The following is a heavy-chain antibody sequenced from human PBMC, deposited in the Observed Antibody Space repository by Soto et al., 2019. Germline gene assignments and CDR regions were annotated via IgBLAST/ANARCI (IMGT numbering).Heavy chain of an antibody. CDR1: GGSFSGYD. D-gene: IGHD2-2*02. Sequence: WETLSLTCAVYGGSFSGYDWTWIRQPPGTGLEWIGEINHSGSSNYNPSLKSRVTISVDTSKNQFSLKLTSVTAADTAVYYCAEDKNTGLFDYWGQGTLVTVSS. CDR3: AEDKNTGLFDY. V-gene: IGHV4-34*01. J-gene: IGHJ4*02. CDR2: INHSGSS.